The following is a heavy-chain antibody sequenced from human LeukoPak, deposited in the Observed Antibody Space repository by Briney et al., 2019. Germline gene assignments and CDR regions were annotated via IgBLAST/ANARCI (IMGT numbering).Heavy chain of an antibody. Sequence: PGGSLRLSCAASGFTFSSYAMSWVRQAPGKGLEWVSAISGSGGSTYYADSVKGRFTISRDNSKNTLYLQMNSLRAEDTAVYYCAKDHIVVVTARGGYDAFDIWGQGTMVTVSS. CDR3: AKDHIVVVTARGGYDAFDI. V-gene: IGHV3-23*01. CDR2: ISGSGGST. D-gene: IGHD2-21*02. CDR1: GFTFSSYA. J-gene: IGHJ3*02.